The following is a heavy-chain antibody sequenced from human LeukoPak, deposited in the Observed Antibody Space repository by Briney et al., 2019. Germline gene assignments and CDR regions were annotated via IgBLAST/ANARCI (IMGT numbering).Heavy chain of an antibody. V-gene: IGHV3-21*01. CDR3: ARAMMGYDSD. D-gene: IGHD3-3*01. J-gene: IGHJ4*02. CDR1: AFTFSSYS. CDR2: ISSSGSYI. Sequence: GGSLRLSCAASAFTFSSYSMNWVRQAPGKGLEWVSSISSSGSYIYYADSVKGRFTISRDNAKNSLYLQMNSLRAEDTAVYYCARAMMGYDSDWGQGTLVTVSS.